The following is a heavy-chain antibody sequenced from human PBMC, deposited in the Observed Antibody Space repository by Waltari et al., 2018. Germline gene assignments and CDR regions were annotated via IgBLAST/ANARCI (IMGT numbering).Heavy chain of an antibody. CDR2: INPRGNVI. V-gene: IGHV3-74*01. CDR3: IKDAYGPNDY. D-gene: IGHD3-10*01. CDR1: GFTGTTYW. J-gene: IGHJ4*02. Sequence: EVQLVESGGGLVLPGGSLRLSCAASGFTGTTYWMHWVRQAPGKGLVWVSRINPRGNVINYADSVKGRFTISRDIAKNTLHLQMSSLRAEDTAIYYCIKDAYGPNDYWGQGALVTVSS.